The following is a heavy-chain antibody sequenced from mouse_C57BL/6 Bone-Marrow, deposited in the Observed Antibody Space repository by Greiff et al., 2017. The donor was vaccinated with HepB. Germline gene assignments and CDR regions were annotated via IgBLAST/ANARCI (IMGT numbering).Heavy chain of an antibody. Sequence: VQLKESGGGLVKPGGSLKLSCAASGFTFSSYAMSWVRQTPEKRLEWVATISDGGSYTYYPDNVKGRFTISRDNAKNNLYLQMSHLKSEDTAMYYCARDDGRAMDYWGQGTSVTVSS. CDR1: GFTFSSYA. CDR3: ARDDGRAMDY. J-gene: IGHJ4*01. D-gene: IGHD2-3*01. V-gene: IGHV5-4*01. CDR2: ISDGGSYT.